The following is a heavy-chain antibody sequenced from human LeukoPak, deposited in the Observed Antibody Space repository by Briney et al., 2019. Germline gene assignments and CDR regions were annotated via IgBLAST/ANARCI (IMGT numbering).Heavy chain of an antibody. J-gene: IGHJ4*02. CDR3: AKTTNYDFWSGYYDYFDY. CDR2: ISWNSGSI. V-gene: IGHV3-9*01. D-gene: IGHD3-3*01. Sequence: GGSLRLSCAASGFTFDDYAMHWVRQAPGKGLEWVSGISWNSGSIGYADSVKDRFTISRDNSKNTLYLQMNSLRAEDTAVYYCAKTTNYDFWSGYYDYFDYWGQGTLVTVSS. CDR1: GFTFDDYA.